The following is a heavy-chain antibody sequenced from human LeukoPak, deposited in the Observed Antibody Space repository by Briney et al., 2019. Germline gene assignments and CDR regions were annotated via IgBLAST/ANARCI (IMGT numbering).Heavy chain of an antibody. CDR3: AKLRHFDSRAYYSFAY. CDR1: GFTFDSYA. J-gene: IGHJ4*02. CDR2: ISGSGDNT. Sequence: GGSLRLSCAASGFTFDSYAMSWVRQAPGKGLEWVSAISGSGDNTYYADSVKGRFTFSRDNSKNTLYLQMNSLRAEDTAVYYCAKLRHFDSRAYYSFAYWGQGTLVTVSS. V-gene: IGHV3-23*01. D-gene: IGHD3-22*01.